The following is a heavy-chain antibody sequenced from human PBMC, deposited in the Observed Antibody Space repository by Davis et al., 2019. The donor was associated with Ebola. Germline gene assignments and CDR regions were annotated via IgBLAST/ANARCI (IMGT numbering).Heavy chain of an antibody. J-gene: IGHJ3*02. CDR2: IYYSGST. CDR3: ARDLLSARYCSSTSCYSAFDI. CDR1: GGSFSGYY. D-gene: IGHD2-2*02. V-gene: IGHV4-59*01. Sequence: PSETLSLTCAVYGGSFSGYYWSWIRQPPGKGLEWIGYIYYSGSTNYNPSLKSRVTISVDTSKNQFSLKLSSVTAADTAVYYCARDLLSARYCSSTSCYSAFDIWGQGTMVTVSS.